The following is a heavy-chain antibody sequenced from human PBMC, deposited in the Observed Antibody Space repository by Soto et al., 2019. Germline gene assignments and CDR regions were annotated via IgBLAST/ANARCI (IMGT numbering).Heavy chain of an antibody. CDR2: ITSDSSTR. Sequence: GGSLRLSCAVSGFTFSSFDMNWVRQAPGKGLEWISYITSDSSTRHYADFVKGRFTISRDNAKSSLYLQMNSLRDEAPAVYSCARDPAGIIDFAYWGKGPQVTVS. J-gene: IGHJ4*02. CDR1: GFTFSSFD. V-gene: IGHV3-48*02. D-gene: IGHD3-10*01. CDR3: ARDPAGIIDFAY.